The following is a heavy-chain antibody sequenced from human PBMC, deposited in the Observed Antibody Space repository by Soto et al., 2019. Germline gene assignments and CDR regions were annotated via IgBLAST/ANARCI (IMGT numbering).Heavy chain of an antibody. D-gene: IGHD2-2*01. CDR1: GFTFSSYA. CDR3: ARDPGSSAFDI. Sequence: GGSLRLSCATSGFTFSSYAMHWVRQAPGKGLEWVAVISYDGSNKYYADSVKGRFTISRDNSKNTLYLQMNSLRSEDTAVYYYARDPGSSAFDIWGQGAVVTVSS. V-gene: IGHV3-30-3*01. CDR2: ISYDGSNK. J-gene: IGHJ3*02.